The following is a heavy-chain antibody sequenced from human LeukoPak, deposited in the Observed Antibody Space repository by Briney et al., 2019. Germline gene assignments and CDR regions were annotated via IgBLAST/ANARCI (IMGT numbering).Heavy chain of an antibody. V-gene: IGHV3-23*01. CDR2: ISGSGGST. J-gene: IGHJ4*02. D-gene: IGHD5-24*01. CDR1: GFTFSSYA. Sequence: GGSLRLSCAASGFTFSSYAMSWVRQAPGKGLERVSAISGSGGSTYYADSVKGRFTISRDNSKNTLYLQTNSLRAEDTAVYYCAKTSRDGYNKYYFDYWGQGNLVTVSS. CDR3: AKTSRDGYNKYYFDY.